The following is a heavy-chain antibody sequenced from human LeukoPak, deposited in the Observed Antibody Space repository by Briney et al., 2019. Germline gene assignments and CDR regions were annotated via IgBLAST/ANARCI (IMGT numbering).Heavy chain of an antibody. CDR3: ARGIRGSWYPSRPFDY. V-gene: IGHV4-39*07. D-gene: IGHD6-13*01. Sequence: SETLSLTCTVSGGSISSSSYYWGWIRQPPGKGLEWIGIIYYSGSTDYNPSLKSRVTMSIDTSKNQFSLKLSSVTAADTAVYYCARGIRGSWYPSRPFDYWGQGTLVTVSS. J-gene: IGHJ4*02. CDR2: IYYSGST. CDR1: GGSISSSSYY.